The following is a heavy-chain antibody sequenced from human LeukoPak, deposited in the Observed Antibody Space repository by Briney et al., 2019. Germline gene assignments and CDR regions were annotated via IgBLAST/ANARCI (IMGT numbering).Heavy chain of an antibody. D-gene: IGHD2-2*01. CDR1: GFTFSSYA. V-gene: IGHV3-23*01. CDR2: ISGSGGST. J-gene: IGHJ6*03. CDR3: AKLWCSSTSCYTYYYYYYMDV. Sequence: GGSLRLSCAASGFTFSSYAMSWVRQAPGKGLEWVSAISGSGGSTYYADSVKGRFTISRDNSKNTLYLQMNSLRAEDTAVYYCAKLWCSSTSCYTYYYYYYMDVWGKGTTVTVSS.